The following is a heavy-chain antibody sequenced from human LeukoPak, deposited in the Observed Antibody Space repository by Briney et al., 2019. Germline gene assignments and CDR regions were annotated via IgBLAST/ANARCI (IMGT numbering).Heavy chain of an antibody. J-gene: IGHJ6*03. V-gene: IGHV4-39*01. CDR2: ISHSGST. CDR1: GGSISSTSYY. CDR3: ARTLRTYYYYMDV. D-gene: IGHD2/OR15-2a*01. Sequence: SETLSLTCTVSGGSISSTSYYWGWIRQPPGKGLEWIGIISHSGSTYYNPSLKSRVTISVDTSKNQFSLKLYSVIAADTAVYYCARTLRTYYYYMDVWGKGTTVTVSS.